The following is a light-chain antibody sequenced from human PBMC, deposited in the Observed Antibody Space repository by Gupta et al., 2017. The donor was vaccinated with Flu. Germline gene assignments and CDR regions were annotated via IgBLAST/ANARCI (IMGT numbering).Light chain of an antibody. CDR1: ALPKQY. Sequence: SYELTQPPSVSVSPGQTARITCSGDALPKQYVYWYQQKPGQAPVLVIYKDSERPSGIPERLSGSSSGTTVTLTISGVQAEDEADYHCQSADSSGSDPVVFGGGTKLTVL. CDR2: KDS. J-gene: IGLJ2*01. V-gene: IGLV3-25*02. CDR3: QSADSSGSDPVV.